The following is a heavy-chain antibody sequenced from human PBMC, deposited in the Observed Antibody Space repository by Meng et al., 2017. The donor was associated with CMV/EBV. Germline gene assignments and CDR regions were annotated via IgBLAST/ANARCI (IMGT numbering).Heavy chain of an antibody. CDR2: IYYSGST. J-gene: IGHJ4*02. V-gene: IGHV4-61*01. D-gene: IGHD6-6*01. CDR1: GGSVSSGSYY. Sequence: SETLSLTCTVPGGSVSSGSYYWSWIRQPPGKGLEWIGYIYYSGSTNYNPSLKSRVTIAVDTSKNQFSLKLSSVTAADTAVNYCAREEYSSSSLDYWGQGTLVTVSS. CDR3: AREEYSSSSLDY.